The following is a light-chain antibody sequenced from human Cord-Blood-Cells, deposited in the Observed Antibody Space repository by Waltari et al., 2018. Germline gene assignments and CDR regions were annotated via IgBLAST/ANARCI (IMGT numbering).Light chain of an antibody. CDR2: GAS. Sequence: EIVMTQSPATLSVSPGERATLPCRASQGVSSNLAWYQQKPGQAPRLLIYGASTRATGIPARFSGSGSGTEFTLTISSLQSEDFAVYYCQQYNNWPPTFGGGTKVEIK. J-gene: IGKJ4*01. CDR3: QQYNNWPPT. V-gene: IGKV3-15*01. CDR1: QGVSSN.